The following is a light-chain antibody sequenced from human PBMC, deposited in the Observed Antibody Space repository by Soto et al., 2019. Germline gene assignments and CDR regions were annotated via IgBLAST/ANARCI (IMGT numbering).Light chain of an antibody. CDR1: SSDVGGYNY. CDR3: SSYAGTSNP. CDR2: EVT. V-gene: IGLV2-8*01. Sequence: QSALTQPPSASGSLGQSVTISCTGTSSDVGGYNYVSWYQQYPGKAPKLIIYEVTKRPSGVPDRFSGSKSGNTASLTVSGLQAEDEADYYCSSYAGTSNPFGGGTKLTVL. J-gene: IGLJ2*01.